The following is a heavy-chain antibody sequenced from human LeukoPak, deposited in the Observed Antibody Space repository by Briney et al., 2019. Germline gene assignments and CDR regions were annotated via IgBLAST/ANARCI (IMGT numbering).Heavy chain of an antibody. V-gene: IGHV4-61*02. D-gene: IGHD6-19*01. CDR1: GGSISSGSYY. Sequence: RPSQTLSLPCTVSGGSISSGSYYWSWIRQPAGKGLEWIGRIYTSGSTNYNPSLKSRVTISVDTSKNQFSLKLSSVTAADTAVYYCARVAFSSGWYPTFDYCGHGTLVTVSS. CDR2: IYTSGST. J-gene: IGHJ4*01. CDR3: ARVAFSSGWYPTFDY.